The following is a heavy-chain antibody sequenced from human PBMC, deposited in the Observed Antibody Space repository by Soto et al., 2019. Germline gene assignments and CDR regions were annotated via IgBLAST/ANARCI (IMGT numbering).Heavy chain of an antibody. CDR1: GFTFSGYA. CDR3: ARKVSGSTGRPDLWYFDL. D-gene: IGHD3-10*01. Sequence: EVQLLDSGGGLVQPGGSLRLSCAASGFTFSGYALTWVRQAPGKGLEWVSAISGGGDATFYADSVKGRFTISRDNSKNTMYLQRNPLRAEDTAVYYCARKVSGSTGRPDLWYFDLWCRGTLVTVSS. V-gene: IGHV3-23*01. CDR2: ISGGGDAT. J-gene: IGHJ2*01.